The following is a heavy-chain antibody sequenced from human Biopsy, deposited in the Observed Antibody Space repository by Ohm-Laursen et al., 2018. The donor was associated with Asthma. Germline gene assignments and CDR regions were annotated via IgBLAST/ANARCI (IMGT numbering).Heavy chain of an antibody. J-gene: IGHJ4*02. V-gene: IGHV3-30*18. CDR2: ISYDGNHK. D-gene: IGHD5-12*01. Sequence: SLRLSCAASGFMFRSFGMHWVRQAPGKGLEWVAVISYDGNHKFYEDSVKGRFTISRDNSKNTLYLQMNSLRTEDTAVYYCAKRRGYSGHDNDYWGRGTLVIVSS. CDR1: GFMFRSFG. CDR3: AKRRGYSGHDNDY.